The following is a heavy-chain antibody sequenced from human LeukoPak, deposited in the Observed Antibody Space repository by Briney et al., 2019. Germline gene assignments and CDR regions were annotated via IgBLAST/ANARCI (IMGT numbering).Heavy chain of an antibody. Sequence: SETLSLTCSVSGVSISSGFYYWSWIRQPAGKGLEWIGRIYTSGSTNYNPSLKSRVTMSVDTSKNQFSLKLSSVTAADTAVYYCARDTVYYDSSGYYYGLFAYWGQGTLVTASS. CDR3: ARDTVYYDSSGYYYGLFAY. V-gene: IGHV4-61*02. CDR2: IYTSGST. CDR1: GVSISSGFYY. D-gene: IGHD3-22*01. J-gene: IGHJ4*02.